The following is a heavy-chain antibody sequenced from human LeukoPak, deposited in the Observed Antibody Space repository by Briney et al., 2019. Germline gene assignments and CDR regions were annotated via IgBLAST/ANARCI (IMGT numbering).Heavy chain of an antibody. V-gene: IGHV4-31*03. J-gene: IGHJ4*02. CDR1: GGSISSGGYY. CDR2: IYYSGST. CDR3: ARVRTYCSGGSCFPKRREFGY. D-gene: IGHD2-15*01. Sequence: SETLSLTCTVSGGSISSGGYYWSWIRQHPGKGLEWIGYIYYSGSTYYNPSLKSRVTISVDTSKNQFSLKLSSVTAADTAVYYCARVRTYCSGGSCFPKRREFGYWGQGTLVTVSS.